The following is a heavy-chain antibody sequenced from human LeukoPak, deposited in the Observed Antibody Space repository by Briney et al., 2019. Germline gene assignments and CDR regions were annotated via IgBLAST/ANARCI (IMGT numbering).Heavy chain of an antibody. CDR1: GFTFSSYG. CDR3: TRDIACHMDA. Sequence: PGGSLRLSCAASGFTFSSYGMHWVRQAPGKGLEWVAFIRYDGSNKYYADSVKGRFTISRDNSKNTLYLQMNSLRAEDTAVYYCTRDIACHMDAWGQGTTVTVSS. J-gene: IGHJ6*02. V-gene: IGHV3-30*02. CDR2: IRYDGSNK. D-gene: IGHD3-16*02.